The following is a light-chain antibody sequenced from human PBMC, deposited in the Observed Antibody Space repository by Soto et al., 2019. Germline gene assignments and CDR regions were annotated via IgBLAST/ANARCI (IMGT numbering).Light chain of an antibody. CDR3: SSYTGSNTPVV. CDR2: DAS. Sequence: QSALTQPASVSGSPGQSITISCTGTSSDVGGYNYVSWYQQHPSKAPNLIIFDASNRPSGVSNRFSGSKSGNSASLTISGLQSEDEAEYYCSSYTGSNTPVVFGGGTKLTVL. V-gene: IGLV2-14*01. J-gene: IGLJ2*01. CDR1: SSDVGGYNY.